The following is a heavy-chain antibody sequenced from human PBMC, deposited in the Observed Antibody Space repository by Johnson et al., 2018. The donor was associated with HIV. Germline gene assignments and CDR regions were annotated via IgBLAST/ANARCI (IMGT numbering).Heavy chain of an antibody. CDR3: AKVGGRHDYGDYLGAFDI. CDR2: ISSSGRTI. J-gene: IGHJ3*02. V-gene: IGHV3-11*04. D-gene: IGHD4-17*01. CDR1: GFTFSDYY. Sequence: QVQLVESGGGLVRPGGSLRLSCAASGFTFSDYYMTWIRQAPGKGLACVSYISSSGRTIYYADSVKGRFAISRDNSKNTLYLQMNSLRAEDTAVYYCAKVGGRHDYGDYLGAFDIWGQGTMVTVSS.